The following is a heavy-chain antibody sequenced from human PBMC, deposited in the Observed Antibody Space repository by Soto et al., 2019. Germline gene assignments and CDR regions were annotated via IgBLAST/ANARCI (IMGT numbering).Heavy chain of an antibody. CDR1: GGTFSSYA. Sequence: GASVKVSCKASGGTFSSYAISWVRQAPGQGLEWMGGIIPIFGTANYAQKFQGRVTITADKSTSTAYMELSSLRAEDTAVYYCAKVVTSSSGGYYYYYGMDVWGQGTTVTVSS. CDR2: IIPIFGTA. D-gene: IGHD6-6*01. CDR3: AKVVTSSSGGYYYYYGMDV. V-gene: IGHV1-69*06. J-gene: IGHJ6*02.